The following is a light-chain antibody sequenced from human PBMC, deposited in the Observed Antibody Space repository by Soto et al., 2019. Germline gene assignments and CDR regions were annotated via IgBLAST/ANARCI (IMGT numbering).Light chain of an antibody. Sequence: EIVLTQSPGTLSLSPGERATLSCRASQRVSSRYLAWYQQKPGQAPRLLIYGASSRATGIPDRFSGSGSGTDFTLTISRLEPEDIAVYYCQQYGTSYMYTFGQGNKLEIK. V-gene: IGKV3-20*01. J-gene: IGKJ2*01. CDR1: QRVSSRY. CDR2: GAS. CDR3: QQYGTSYMYT.